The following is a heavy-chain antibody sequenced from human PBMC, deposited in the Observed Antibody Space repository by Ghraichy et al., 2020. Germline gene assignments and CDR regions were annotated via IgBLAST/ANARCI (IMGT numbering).Heavy chain of an antibody. CDR1: GYTFTSYG. CDR3: ARDYWDDYGDTDAFDI. CDR2: ISAYNGNT. J-gene: IGHJ3*02. V-gene: IGHV1-18*04. D-gene: IGHD4-17*01. Sequence: ASVKVSCKASGYTFTSYGISWVRHAPGQGLEWMGWISAYNGNTNYAQKLQGRVTMTTDTSTSTAYMELRSLRSDDTAVYYCARDYWDDYGDTDAFDIWGQGTMFTVSP.